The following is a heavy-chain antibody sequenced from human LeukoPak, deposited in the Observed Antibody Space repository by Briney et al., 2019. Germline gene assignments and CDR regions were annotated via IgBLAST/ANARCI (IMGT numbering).Heavy chain of an antibody. J-gene: IGHJ6*02. D-gene: IGHD5/OR15-5a*01. CDR2: INAGNGNT. V-gene: IGHV1-3*01. CDR1: GYTFTSYA. CDR3: ARAPFQIVSSPYYYGMDV. Sequence: ASVKVSCKVSGYTFTSYAMHWVRQAPGQRLEWMGWINAGNGNTKYSQKFQGRVTITRDTSASTAYMELSSLRSEDTAVYYCARAPFQIVSSPYYYGMDVWGQGTTVTVSS.